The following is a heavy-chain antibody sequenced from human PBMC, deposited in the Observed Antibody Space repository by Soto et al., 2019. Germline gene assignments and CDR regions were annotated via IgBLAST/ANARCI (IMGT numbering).Heavy chain of an antibody. D-gene: IGHD6-13*01. J-gene: IGHJ4*02. CDR2: ISGSGGST. CDR1: GFTFSSYA. Sequence: EVQLLESGGGLVQPGGSLRLSCAASGFTFSSYAMSWVRQAPGKGLEWVSAISGSGGSTPYADSVKGRFTISRDNSKKPLYLQMNSLRAEDTAVYYCAYSSTPFDYWGQGTLVTVSS. CDR3: AYSSTPFDY. V-gene: IGHV3-23*01.